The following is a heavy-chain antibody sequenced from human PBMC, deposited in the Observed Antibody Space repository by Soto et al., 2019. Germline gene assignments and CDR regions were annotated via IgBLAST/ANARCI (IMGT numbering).Heavy chain of an antibody. Sequence: LRLSCAASGFTFSSYSMNWVRQAPGKGLEWVSSISSSSSYIYYADSVKGRFTISRDNAKNSLYLQMNSLRAEDTAVYYCASGSITIFGVVIPPAMDVWGQGTTVTVSS. J-gene: IGHJ6*02. V-gene: IGHV3-21*01. CDR3: ASGSITIFGVVIPPAMDV. D-gene: IGHD3-3*01. CDR2: ISSSSSYI. CDR1: GFTFSSYS.